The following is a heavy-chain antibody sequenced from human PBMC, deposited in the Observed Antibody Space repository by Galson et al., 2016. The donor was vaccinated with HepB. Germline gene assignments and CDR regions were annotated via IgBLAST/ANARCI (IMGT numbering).Heavy chain of an antibody. Sequence: SLRLSCAASGFTVRSNYMSWVRQAPGKGLDWVSVIYPDDSAYYADSVKGRFTIARDTSKNTLYLQMYSLRADDTAVYYCAKVGSSSSSLDYSDYWGQGTLVTVSS. V-gene: IGHV3-53*01. CDR1: GFTVRSNY. D-gene: IGHD2-15*01. CDR2: IYPDDSA. J-gene: IGHJ4*02. CDR3: AKVGSSSSSLDYSDY.